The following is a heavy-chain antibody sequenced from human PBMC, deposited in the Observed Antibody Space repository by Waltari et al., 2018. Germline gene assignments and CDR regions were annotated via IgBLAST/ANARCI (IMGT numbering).Heavy chain of an antibody. J-gene: IGHJ3*02. V-gene: IGHV4-34*01. CDR3: ARWSWNYDAFDI. D-gene: IGHD1-7*01. CDR1: GGSFSGYY. CDR2: INHSGST. Sequence: QVQLQESGPGLVKPSETLSLTCAVYGGSFSGYYWSWIRQPPGKGLEWIGEINHSGSTNYNPSLKSRVTISVDTSKNQFSLKLSSVTAADTAVYYCARWSWNYDAFDIWGQGTMVTVSS.